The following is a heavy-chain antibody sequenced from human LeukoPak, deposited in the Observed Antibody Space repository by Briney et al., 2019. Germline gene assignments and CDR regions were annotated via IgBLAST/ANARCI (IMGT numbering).Heavy chain of an antibody. CDR2: ISWNSGSI. Sequence: PGRSLRLSCAGSGFTFDDYAMHWVRHAPGKGLEWVSGISWNSGSIGYADSVKGRFTISRDNAKNSLYLQMNSLRAEDTALYYCAKDYTAMVMHPDYWGQGTLVTVSS. CDR3: AKDYTAMVMHPDY. D-gene: IGHD5-18*01. CDR1: GFTFDDYA. V-gene: IGHV3-9*01. J-gene: IGHJ4*02.